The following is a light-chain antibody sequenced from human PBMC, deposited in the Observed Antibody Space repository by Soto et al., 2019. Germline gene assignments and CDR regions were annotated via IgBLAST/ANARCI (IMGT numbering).Light chain of an antibody. CDR2: EVS. Sequence: QSVLTQPASVSGSPGQSITISCTGTSSDIGGFNYVSWYRQHPGKAPKLMIYEVSNRPSGVSNRFSGSKSGNTASLTISGLQAGDEADYYCSSFTTSSTLGGVFGTGTKLTVL. CDR1: SSDIGGFNY. V-gene: IGLV2-14*01. CDR3: SSFTTSSTLGGV. J-gene: IGLJ1*01.